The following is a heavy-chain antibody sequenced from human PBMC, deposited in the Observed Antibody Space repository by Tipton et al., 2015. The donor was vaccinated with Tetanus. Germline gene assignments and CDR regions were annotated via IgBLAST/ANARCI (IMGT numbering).Heavy chain of an antibody. V-gene: IGHV4-4*07. D-gene: IGHD3-16*01. CDR2: IYTSGTT. CDR3: ARSGGRRYAFDI. Sequence: TLSLTCTVSGGSMISYYWSWIRQPAGKGLEWIGRIYTSGTTNYNPSLKSRVTMSLDTSKNQFSLKLSSVTTADTAVYYCARSGGRRYAFDIWGQGTMVTVSS. CDR1: GGSMISYY. J-gene: IGHJ3*02.